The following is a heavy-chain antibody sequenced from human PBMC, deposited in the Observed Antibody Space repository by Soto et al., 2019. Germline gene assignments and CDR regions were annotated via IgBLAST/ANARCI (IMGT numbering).Heavy chain of an antibody. V-gene: IGHV1-8*01. Sequence: QVQLVQSGAEVKEPGASVKVSCKASGYTFTTYDIYWMRQATGPGLEWMGWMNPYTGNTGYAQKFQGRVTVTRNTSISTVYMEMSGLRLDDTAVYYCARRKERSGPHYFDYWGQGSQVTVSS. CDR1: GYTFTTYD. CDR3: ARRKERSGPHYFDY. J-gene: IGHJ4*02. CDR2: MNPYTGNT.